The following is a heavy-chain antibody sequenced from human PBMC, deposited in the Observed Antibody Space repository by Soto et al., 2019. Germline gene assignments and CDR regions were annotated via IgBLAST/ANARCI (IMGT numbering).Heavy chain of an antibody. CDR1: GFTFSSYS. CDR3: ARETTYSSSWYNWFDP. D-gene: IGHD6-13*01. V-gene: IGHV3-48*01. Sequence: GSLRLSCAASGFTFSSYSMNWVRQAPGKGLEWVSYISSSSSTIYYADSVKGRFTISRDNAKNSLYLQMNSLRAEDTAVYYCARETTYSSSWYNWFDPWGQGTLVTVSS. CDR2: ISSSSSTI. J-gene: IGHJ5*02.